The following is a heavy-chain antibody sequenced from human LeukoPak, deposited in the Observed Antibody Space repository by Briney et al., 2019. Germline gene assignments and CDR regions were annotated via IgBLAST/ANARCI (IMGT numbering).Heavy chain of an antibody. V-gene: IGHV3-11*01. CDR2: IGSSGSTI. CDR1: GFTFSDYY. CDR3: ARASHYGSGSYGYYYYMDV. J-gene: IGHJ6*03. D-gene: IGHD3-10*01. Sequence: PGGSLRLSCAASGFTFSDYYMSWIRQAPGKGLEWVSYIGSSGSTIYYADSVKGRFTISRDNAKSSLYLQMNSLRAEDTAVYYCARASHYGSGSYGYYYYMDVWGKGTTVTVSS.